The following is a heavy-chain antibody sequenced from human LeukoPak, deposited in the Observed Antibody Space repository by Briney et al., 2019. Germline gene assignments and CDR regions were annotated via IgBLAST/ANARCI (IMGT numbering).Heavy chain of an antibody. CDR2: MNPNSGDT. J-gene: IGHJ6*02. CDR3: ARQGSTSWHYYYYYYGMDV. Sequence: ASVKVSCKASGYTFTSYDINWVRQATGQGLEWMGWMNPNSGDTGYVQKFQGRVTMTRDTSISTAYMELSSLRSDDTAVYYCARQGSTSWHYYYYYYGMDVWGQGTTVTVSS. D-gene: IGHD2-2*01. V-gene: IGHV1-8*01. CDR1: GYTFTSYD.